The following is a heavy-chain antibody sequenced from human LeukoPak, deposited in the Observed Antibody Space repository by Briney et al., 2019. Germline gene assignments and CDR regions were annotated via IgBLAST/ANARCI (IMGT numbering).Heavy chain of an antibody. Sequence: KPSETLSLTCTVSGASISSYYWSWLRQPAGKGLEWIGRIYTSGSTNYSPSPKSRVTMSLDTSKNQFSLNLNSVTAADTAVYYCTRDMLVRGYYYGMDVWGQGTTVTVSS. J-gene: IGHJ6*02. CDR2: IYTSGST. V-gene: IGHV4-4*07. CDR1: GASISSYY. D-gene: IGHD3-10*01. CDR3: TRDMLVRGYYYGMDV.